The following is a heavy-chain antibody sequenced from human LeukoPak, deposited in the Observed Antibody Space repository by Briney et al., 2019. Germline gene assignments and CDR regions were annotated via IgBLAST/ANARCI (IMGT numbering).Heavy chain of an antibody. V-gene: IGHV3-23*01. J-gene: IGHJ4*02. CDR2: ISGRGDST. Sequence: PGGSLRLSCEASGFTFSSHAMTWVRQAPGKGLEWASTISGRGDSTYYADSVKGRFTISRENSKNTVYLQLNNLRDEDTAVYYCAKDSERYGVLEYWGQGTLVSVSA. D-gene: IGHD4-17*01. CDR1: GFTFSSHA. CDR3: AKDSERYGVLEY.